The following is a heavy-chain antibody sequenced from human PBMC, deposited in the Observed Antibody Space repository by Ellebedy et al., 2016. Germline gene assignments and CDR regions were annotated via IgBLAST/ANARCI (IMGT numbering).Heavy chain of an antibody. CDR2: IVNTGRET. Sequence: GESLKISXAASGFTFSVAGMTWVRQAPGKGLEWVATIVNTGRETYYSDPLRGRFTVSRDNAMNSLYLQMDRLTVEDTAVYYCTRDGREWSRDYWGPGTLVTVSS. CDR1: GFTFSVAG. J-gene: IGHJ4*02. V-gene: IGHV3-21*06. D-gene: IGHD2-8*01. CDR3: TRDGREWSRDY.